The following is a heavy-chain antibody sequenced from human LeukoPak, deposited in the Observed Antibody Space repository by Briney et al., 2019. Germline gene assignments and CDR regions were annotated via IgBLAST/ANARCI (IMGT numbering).Heavy chain of an antibody. J-gene: IGHJ4*02. Sequence: GGSVSLSCAASGFTISSYWMIWVGQTPGKGLEWVACIKEDGSATDYVESVKGRFTISRDNAKNSVYLQMNNVRAEDTAVYYCARMPRLLDYWGQGPGVPVSS. CDR3: ARMPRLLDY. CDR2: IKEDGSAT. CDR1: GFTISSYW. V-gene: IGHV3-7*05. D-gene: IGHD4-11*01.